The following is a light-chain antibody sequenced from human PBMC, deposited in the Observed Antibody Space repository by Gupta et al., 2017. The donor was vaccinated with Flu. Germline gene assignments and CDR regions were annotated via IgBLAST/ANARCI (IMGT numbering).Light chain of an antibody. CDR1: QIFRRSH. CDR3: QHGGSSFLT. J-gene: IGKJ5*01. V-gene: IGKV3-20*01. CDR2: GAS. Sequence: GTLDFSPGQRVARSCCAWQIFRRSHLAWYQQKPGQAPRLLIYGASTRDTGVPDRFSGIGSGTEFTLTINRLEPEDFAVYYCQHGGSSFLTFGQGTRLDIK.